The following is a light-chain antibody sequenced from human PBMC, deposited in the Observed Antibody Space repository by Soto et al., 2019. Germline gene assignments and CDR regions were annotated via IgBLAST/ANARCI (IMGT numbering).Light chain of an antibody. CDR1: QSVSSY. J-gene: IGKJ5*01. V-gene: IGKV3-15*01. Sequence: EIVMTQSPATLSVSPGETATLSCRASQSVSSYLAWYQQKPGQAPRLLIYGASTRATGIPARFSGSGSGTEFTLTISGLQSEDFAVYSCQQYNDWPLFTFGQGTLLEIK. CDR3: QQYNDWPLFT. CDR2: GAS.